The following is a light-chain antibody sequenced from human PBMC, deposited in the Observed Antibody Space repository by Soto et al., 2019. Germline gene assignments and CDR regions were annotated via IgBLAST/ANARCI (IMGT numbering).Light chain of an antibody. J-gene: IGLJ1*01. CDR3: AAWDDSLNGYV. Sequence: QSVLTQPPSASGTPGQRVTISCSGGSSNIGSNTVNWYQHLPGTAPKLLIYNNNQRPSGVPDRFSGSKSSTSASLAISGLQSADEADYYCAAWDDSLNGYVFGTGTKLTVL. CDR2: NNN. CDR1: SSNIGSNT. V-gene: IGLV1-44*01.